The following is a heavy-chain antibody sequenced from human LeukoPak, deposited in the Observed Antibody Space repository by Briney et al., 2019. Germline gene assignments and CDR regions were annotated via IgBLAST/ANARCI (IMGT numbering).Heavy chain of an antibody. Sequence: KPSETLSLTCTVSGGSISSYYWSWIRQPPGKGLEWIGYIYYSGSTNYNPSLKSRVTISVDTSKNQFSLKLSSVTAADTAVYYCARGYYDFWSGPPPGFDPWGQGTLVTVSS. J-gene: IGHJ5*02. CDR1: GGSISSYY. D-gene: IGHD3-3*01. CDR2: IYYSGST. V-gene: IGHV4-59*01. CDR3: ARGYYDFWSGPPPGFDP.